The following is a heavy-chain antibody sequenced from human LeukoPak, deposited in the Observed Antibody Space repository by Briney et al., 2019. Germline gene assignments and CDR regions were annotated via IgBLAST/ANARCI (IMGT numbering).Heavy chain of an antibody. CDR3: AAAAGPGAVLRYFAWLPAHFDY. V-gene: IGHV4-59*11. D-gene: IGHD3-9*01. CDR2: IYYSGGT. CDR1: GGPQRSHH. J-gene: IGHJ4*02. Sequence: AEPLSLPCTVCGGPQRSHHGRGPPDPPGEALEWIGYIYYSGGTNYNPSLKCRVTLAVDTSKNQFSLKLSSVTAADRAVYYCAAAAGPGAVLRYFAWLPAHFDYWGQGTLVTVSS.